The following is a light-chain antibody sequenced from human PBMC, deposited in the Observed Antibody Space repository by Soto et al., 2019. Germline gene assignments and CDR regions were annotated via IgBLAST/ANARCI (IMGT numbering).Light chain of an antibody. J-gene: IGKJ5*01. CDR1: QILVYSDGNTY. Sequence: EVVVTQCPLSLPVTLGQAASISCRSSQILVYSDGNTYLSWFHQRTGQSPRRLIYKVSNRDSGVPDRFSGSGSGTDFTLKISRVEAEDVGVYYCMQGTHWPPIPFGQGTRLAIK. CDR3: MQGTHWPPIP. CDR2: KVS. V-gene: IGKV2-30*01.